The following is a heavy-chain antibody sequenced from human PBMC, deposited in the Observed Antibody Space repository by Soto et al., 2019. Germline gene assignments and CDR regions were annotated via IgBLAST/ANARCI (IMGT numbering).Heavy chain of an antibody. CDR2: IYPDDSDT. CDR1: GFNFHTFW. Sequence: GQSLKISCKHSGFNFHTFWIAWVRQMPGKGLEWMGTIYPDDSDTRYSPSFQGQVTISADKSISTAYLQWSSLEASDTAMYYCARLNCDYADYVDYWGQGLLVTVSS. J-gene: IGHJ4*02. D-gene: IGHD4-17*01. V-gene: IGHV5-51*01. CDR3: ARLNCDYADYVDY.